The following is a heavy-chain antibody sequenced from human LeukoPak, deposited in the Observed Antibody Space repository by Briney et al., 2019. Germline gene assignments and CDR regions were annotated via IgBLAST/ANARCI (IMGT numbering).Heavy chain of an antibody. V-gene: IGHV4-30-2*01. D-gene: IGHD2-2*01. CDR1: GGSISSGGYS. CDR3: ARKYCSSTSCYLNWFDP. J-gene: IGHJ5*02. Sequence: PSETLSLTCAVSGGSISSGGYSWSWIRQPPGKGLEWLGYIYHSGSTYYNPSLKSRVTISVDRSKNQFSLKLSSVTAADTAVYYCARKYCSSTSCYLNWFDPWGQGTLVTVSS. CDR2: IYHSGST.